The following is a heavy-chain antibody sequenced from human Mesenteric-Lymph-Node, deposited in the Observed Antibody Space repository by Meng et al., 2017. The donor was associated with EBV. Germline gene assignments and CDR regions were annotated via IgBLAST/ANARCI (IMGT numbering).Heavy chain of an antibody. D-gene: IGHD5-12*01. CDR3: ARGAGYDPPYFDY. CDR1: GVTFSSYA. Sequence: VGLGGGLWRLGGSLGSSCASLGVTFSSYAMHWVRQVTGKGLEWVSRITSDGRSTTDADSVQGRFTISRDNAKNTLYLQMNSLRVEDTAVYYCARGAGYDPPYFDYWGQGTLVTVSS. CDR2: ITSDGRST. V-gene: IGHV3-74*03. J-gene: IGHJ4*02.